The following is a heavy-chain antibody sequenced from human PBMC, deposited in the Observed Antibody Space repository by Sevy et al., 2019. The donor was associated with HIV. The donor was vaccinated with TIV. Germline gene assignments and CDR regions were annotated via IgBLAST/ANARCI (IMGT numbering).Heavy chain of an antibody. Sequence: ASVNVSCKASGYSFISYGINWVRQAPGQGLEWMGWISPYNGYTTSAQKFQDRVTLTTDTSTSTAYMELRSLRSDDTAVYYCARDDTYSDPARYHYSYVDVWGKGTTVTVSS. CDR1: GYSFISYG. CDR2: ISPYNGYT. J-gene: IGHJ6*03. D-gene: IGHD1-26*01. CDR3: ARDDTYSDPARYHYSYVDV. V-gene: IGHV1-18*01.